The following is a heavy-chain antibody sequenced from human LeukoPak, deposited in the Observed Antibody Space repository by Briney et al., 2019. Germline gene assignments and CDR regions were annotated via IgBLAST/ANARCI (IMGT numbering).Heavy chain of an antibody. Sequence: SETLSLTCAVSGGSISSSNWWSWVRQPPGKGLEWIGEIYHSGSTNYNPSLKSRVTKSVDKSKNQFSLKLSSVTAADTAVYYCAKQLLVPWYFDLWGRGTLVTVSS. J-gene: IGHJ2*01. D-gene: IGHD6-19*01. V-gene: IGHV4-4*02. CDR2: IYHSGST. CDR1: GGSISSSNW. CDR3: AKQLLVPWYFDL.